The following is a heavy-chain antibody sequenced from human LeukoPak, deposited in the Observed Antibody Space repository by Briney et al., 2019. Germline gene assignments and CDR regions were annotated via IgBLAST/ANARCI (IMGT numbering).Heavy chain of an antibody. CDR2: INHSGST. J-gene: IGHJ6*02. Sequence: SETLSLTCAVYGGSFSGYYWSWIRQPPGKGLEWIGEINHSGSTNYNPSLKSRVTISVDTSKNQFSLKLSSVTAADTAVYYCARVGYCSGGSCYSRYYGMDVWGQGTTVTVSS. CDR3: ARVGYCSGGSCYSRYYGMDV. V-gene: IGHV4-34*01. D-gene: IGHD2-15*01. CDR1: GGSFSGYY.